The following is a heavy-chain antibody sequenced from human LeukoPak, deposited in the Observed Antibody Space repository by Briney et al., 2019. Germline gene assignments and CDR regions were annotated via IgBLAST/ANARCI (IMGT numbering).Heavy chain of an antibody. J-gene: IGHJ5*02. CDR3: ARALGYGSGSYSQPLNWSDP. D-gene: IGHD3-10*01. CDR1: GYTFTGYY. Sequence: GASVKVSCKASGYTFTGYYMHWVRQAPGQGLEWMGWINPSSGGTNFAQKFQGRVTMTSDTSISTAYMELSRLRSDDTAVYYCARALGYGSGSYSQPLNWSDPWGQGTLVTVSS. CDR2: INPSSGGT. V-gene: IGHV1-2*02.